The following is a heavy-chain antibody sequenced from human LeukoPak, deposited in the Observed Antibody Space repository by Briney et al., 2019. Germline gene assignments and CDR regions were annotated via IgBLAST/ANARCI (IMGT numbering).Heavy chain of an antibody. V-gene: IGHV1-18*01. Sequence: ASVKVSCKASGYTFTSYGISWVRQAPGQGLEWMGWISAYNGNTNYAQKLQGRVTMTTDTSTSTAYMELRSLRSDDTAVYYCASGYDFWSGYYAFDIWGQGTMVTVSS. J-gene: IGHJ3*02. CDR2: ISAYNGNT. CDR1: GYTFTSYG. CDR3: ASGYDFWSGYYAFDI. D-gene: IGHD3-3*01.